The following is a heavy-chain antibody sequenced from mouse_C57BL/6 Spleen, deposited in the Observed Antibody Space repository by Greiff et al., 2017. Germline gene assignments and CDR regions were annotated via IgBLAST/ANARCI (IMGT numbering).Heavy chain of an antibody. Sequence: QVQLQQPGAELVRPGSSVKLSCKASGYTFTSYWMEWVKQRPGQGLEWIGNIYPSDSETHYNQKFKDKATLTVDKSSSTAYMQLSSLTSEDAAVYYCAREGGSSYFDYWGQGTTLTVSS. J-gene: IGHJ2*01. CDR1: GYTFTSYW. V-gene: IGHV1-61*01. CDR2: IYPSDSET. D-gene: IGHD1-1*01. CDR3: AREGGSSYFDY.